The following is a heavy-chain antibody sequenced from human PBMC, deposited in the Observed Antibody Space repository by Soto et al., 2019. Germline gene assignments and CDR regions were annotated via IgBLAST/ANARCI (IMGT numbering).Heavy chain of an antibody. CDR1: GFAISSNGKC. Sequence: GPSPVNRTETLRLTWTFSGFAISSNGKCVSWVGQPPVRALEWLALIERDDDDKYYSTALKTRLTIAKDTRKNQVVLTIANMDPAETATYYCEPSISGPRNFKGTDFWGQRTT. D-gene: IGHD1-7*01. CDR3: EPSISGPRNFKGTDF. CDR2: IERDDDDK. J-gene: IGHJ6*01. V-gene: IGHV2-70*13.